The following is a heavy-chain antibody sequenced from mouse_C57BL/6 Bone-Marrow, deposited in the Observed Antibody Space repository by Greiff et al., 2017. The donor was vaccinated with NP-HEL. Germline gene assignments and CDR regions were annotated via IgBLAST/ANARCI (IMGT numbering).Heavy chain of an antibody. CDR1: GYTFTSYW. D-gene: IGHD2-4*01. CDR2: IDPSDSYT. V-gene: IGHV1-69*01. Sequence: VQLQQPGAELVMPGASVKLSCKASGYTFTSYWMHWVKQRPGQGLEWIGEIDPSDSYTNYNQQFKGKSTLTVDKSSSTAYMQLSILTSEDSAVYYCARMIYYDYDGYYAMDYWGQGTSVTVSS. CDR3: ARMIYYDYDGYYAMDY. J-gene: IGHJ4*01.